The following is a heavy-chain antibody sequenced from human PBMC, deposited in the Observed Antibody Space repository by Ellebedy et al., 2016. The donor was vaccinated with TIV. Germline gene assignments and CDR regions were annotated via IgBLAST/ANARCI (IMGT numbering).Heavy chain of an antibody. CDR1: GFPFSTAW. Sequence: GESLKISCEASGFPFSTAWMNWVRQAPGKGLEWVANIKEDGTEKYYVESVKGRFTISRDNSKNTLYLQMNSLRAEDTAVYYCARHYYDSSGFYEGIFDHWGQGTLVTVSS. CDR2: IKEDGTEK. CDR3: ARHYYDSSGFYEGIFDH. J-gene: IGHJ4*02. D-gene: IGHD3-22*01. V-gene: IGHV3-7*01.